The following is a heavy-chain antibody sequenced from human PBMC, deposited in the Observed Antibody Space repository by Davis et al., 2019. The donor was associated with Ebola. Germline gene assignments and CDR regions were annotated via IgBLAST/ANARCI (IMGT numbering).Heavy chain of an antibody. V-gene: IGHV3-66*02. CDR3: AKAWVGAKDY. J-gene: IGHJ4*02. CDR1: GFTVSSNY. D-gene: IGHD1-26*01. CDR2: VYNNGDT. Sequence: GESLKTPCAAPGFTVSSNYMSWVRQAPGKGPEWVSTVYNNGDTFYADSVKGRFTISRDNSKNTLYLQMNSLRAEDTTVYYCAKAWVGAKDYWGQGTLVTVSS.